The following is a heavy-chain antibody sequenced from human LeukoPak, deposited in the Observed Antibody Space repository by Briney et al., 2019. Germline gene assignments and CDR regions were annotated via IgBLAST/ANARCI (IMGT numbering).Heavy chain of an antibody. CDR3: ARNRRYYDTRGYYYYYYMDV. D-gene: IGHD3-22*01. CDR1: GGSFSGYY. V-gene: IGHV4-34*01. CDR2: VYYSGST. J-gene: IGHJ6*03. Sequence: SETLSLTCAVYGGSFSGYYWSWIRQPPGKGLEWIGNVYYSGSTYYNPSLKGRVTISVDTSKSQFSLKLSSVTAADTAVYYCARNRRYYDTRGYYYYYYMDVWGKGTTVTISS.